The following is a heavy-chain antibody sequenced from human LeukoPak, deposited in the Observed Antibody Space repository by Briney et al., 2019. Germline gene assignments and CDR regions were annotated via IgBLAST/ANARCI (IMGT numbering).Heavy chain of an antibody. CDR3: ARVTGITIFGVVTYAFDI. CDR2: INTNTGNP. Sequence: ASVTVSCKASGYTFTSYAMNWVRQAPGQGLEWMGWINTNTGNPTYAQGLTGRFVFWLDTSVSTAYLQISSLKAEDTAVYYCARVTGITIFGVVTYAFDIWGQGTMVTVSS. J-gene: IGHJ3*02. D-gene: IGHD3-3*01. CDR1: GYTFTSYA. V-gene: IGHV7-4-1*02.